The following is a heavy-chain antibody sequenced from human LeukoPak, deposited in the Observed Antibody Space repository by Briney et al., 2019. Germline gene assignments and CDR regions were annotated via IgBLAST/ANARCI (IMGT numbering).Heavy chain of an antibody. V-gene: IGHV1-8*01. CDR1: GYTFTSYD. Sequence: ASVKASCKASGYTFTSYDINWVRQATGQGLEWMGWMNPNSGNTGYAQKFQGRVTMTRNTSISTAYMELSSLRSEDTAVYYCARGRYYDTVYDYWGQGTLVTVSS. CDR3: ARGRYYDTVYDY. D-gene: IGHD3-9*01. CDR2: MNPNSGNT. J-gene: IGHJ4*02.